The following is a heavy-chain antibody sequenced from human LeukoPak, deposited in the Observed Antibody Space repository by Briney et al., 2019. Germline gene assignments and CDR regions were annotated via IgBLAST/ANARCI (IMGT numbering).Heavy chain of an antibody. D-gene: IGHD3-22*01. CDR2: IRYDGSNK. V-gene: IGHV3-30*02. CDR3: AKISGYYPSDY. Sequence: GGSLRLSCAASGFNFGGYGMHWVRQAPGKGLEWVAFIRYDGSNKYYADSVKGRFTISRDDSKSTLQMNSLRVEDTAVYYCAKISGYYPSDYWGQGTLVTVSS. J-gene: IGHJ4*02. CDR1: GFNFGGYG.